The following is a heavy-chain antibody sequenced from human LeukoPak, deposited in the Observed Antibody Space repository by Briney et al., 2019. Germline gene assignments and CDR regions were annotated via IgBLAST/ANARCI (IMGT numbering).Heavy chain of an antibody. V-gene: IGHV4-34*01. Sequence: SETLSLTCAVYGGSFSGYYWSWIRQPPGKGLDWIGEINHSGSTNYNPSLKSRVTISVDTSKNQFSLKVSSVTAADTAVYYCAREDPGRGNWFDPWGQGTLVTVSS. CDR2: INHSGST. CDR1: GGSFSGYY. D-gene: IGHD3-10*01. CDR3: AREDPGRGNWFDP. J-gene: IGHJ5*02.